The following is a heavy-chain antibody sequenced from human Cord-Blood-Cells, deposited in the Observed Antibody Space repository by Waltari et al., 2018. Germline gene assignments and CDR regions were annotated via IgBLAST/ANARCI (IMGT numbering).Heavy chain of an antibody. D-gene: IGHD2-2*01. J-gene: IGHJ3*02. V-gene: IGHV1-69*01. Sequence: QVQLVQSGAEVKKPGSSVKVSCKASGGTFSSYAISWVRQAPGQGLEWMGGIIPILGTANYAQKCQGRVTITADESTSTAYMELSSLRSEDTAVYYCARDLNVCSSTSCDAFDIWGQGTMVTVSS. CDR2: IIPILGTA. CDR3: ARDLNVCSSTSCDAFDI. CDR1: GGTFSSYA.